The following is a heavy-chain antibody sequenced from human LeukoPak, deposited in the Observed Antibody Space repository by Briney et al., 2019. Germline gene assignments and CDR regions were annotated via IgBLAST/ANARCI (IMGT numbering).Heavy chain of an antibody. D-gene: IGHD6-19*01. V-gene: IGHV3-74*01. J-gene: IGHJ4*02. CDR1: GFTFSNHW. CDR2: INSDMSST. Sequence: GGSLRLSCAASGFTFSNHWMHWVRQAPGKGLVWVSRINSDMSSTNYADSVKGRFTISRDNAMNTLYLQMNSLRAEDTAVYYCARDIAVSGNYFDYWGQGTLVTVSS. CDR3: ARDIAVSGNYFDY.